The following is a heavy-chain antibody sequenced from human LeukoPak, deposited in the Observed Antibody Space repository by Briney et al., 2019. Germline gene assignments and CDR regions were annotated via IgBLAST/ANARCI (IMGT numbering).Heavy chain of an antibody. D-gene: IGHD3-22*01. CDR2: INPNSGGT. Sequence: ASVKVSCKASGYTFTGYYMHWVRQAPGQGLEWMGWINPNSGGTNYAQKFQGRVTMTRDTSISTAYMELSRLRFDDTAVYYCARGAFDSSGYLGYWVQGTLVTVSS. V-gene: IGHV1-2*02. J-gene: IGHJ4*02. CDR1: GYTFTGYY. CDR3: ARGAFDSSGYLGY.